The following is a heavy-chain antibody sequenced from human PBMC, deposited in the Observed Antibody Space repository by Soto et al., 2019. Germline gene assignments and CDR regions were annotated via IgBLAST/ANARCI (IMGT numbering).Heavy chain of an antibody. CDR2: MYHSGNT. CDR3: ARHRGPTGPNY. CDR1: GDSISSNNYH. D-gene: IGHD3-10*01. J-gene: IGHJ4*02. Sequence: QLQLQESGPRLVKPSETLSLTCTVSGDSISSNNYHWGWIRQPPGKGLEWIGSMYHSGNTYHNPSLKSRVTISVETSKNQLSLNLRSVTAADTAVYYCARHRGPTGPNYWGQGTLVTVSS. V-gene: IGHV4-39*01.